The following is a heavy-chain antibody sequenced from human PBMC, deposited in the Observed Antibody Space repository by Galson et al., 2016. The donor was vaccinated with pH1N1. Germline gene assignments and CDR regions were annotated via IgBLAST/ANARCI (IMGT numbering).Heavy chain of an antibody. CDR1: GYTFTSYY. CDR3: ARTIVVVAHMDV. D-gene: IGHD2-15*01. Sequence: SVKVSCKASGYTFTSYYMHWVRQAPGQGLEWMGIINPSGGSTSYAQKFQGGVTMTRNTSTSTVYMELSSLRSEDTAVYYCARTIVVVAHMDVWGQGTTVTVSS. J-gene: IGHJ6*02. CDR2: INPSGGST. V-gene: IGHV1-46*01.